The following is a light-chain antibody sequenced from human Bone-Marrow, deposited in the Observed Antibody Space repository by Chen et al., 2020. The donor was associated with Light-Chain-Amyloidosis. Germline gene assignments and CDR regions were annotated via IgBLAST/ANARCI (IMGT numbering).Light chain of an antibody. CDR2: VND. CDR1: SSNIGSGYA. Sequence: QPVLTPPPSVSGAPVHRVTLSCPGTSSNIGSGYAVHWYQQLPGTAPNLLIYVNDNRPAGVPERFAASKSGTSASLAITGLQAEDEADYYCQAYDSTLSGSVFGGGTKLTVL. J-gene: IGLJ3*02. CDR3: QAYDSTLSGSV. V-gene: IGLV1-40*01.